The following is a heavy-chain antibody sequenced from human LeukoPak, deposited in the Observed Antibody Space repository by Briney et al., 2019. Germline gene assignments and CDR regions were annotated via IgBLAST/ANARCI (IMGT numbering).Heavy chain of an antibody. CDR2: IYYSGTTYSGST. V-gene: IGHV4-39*01. CDR1: GGSIISNSYY. J-gene: IGHJ5*02. D-gene: IGHD2-8*02. CDR3: AAVKLGFCAGAACRELDP. Sequence: SKTLSLTCIVSGGSIISNSYYWGWIRQPPGKGLEWIGSIYYSGTTYSGSTYYNPSLKSRLTISVDTSNSQFSLKLSSVTAADTAVYYCAAVKLGFCAGAACRELDPWGQGTLVTVSS.